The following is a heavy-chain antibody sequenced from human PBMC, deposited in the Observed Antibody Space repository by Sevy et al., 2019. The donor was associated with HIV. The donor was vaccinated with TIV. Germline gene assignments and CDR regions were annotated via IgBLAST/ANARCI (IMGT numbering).Heavy chain of an antibody. V-gene: IGHV3-23*01. J-gene: IGHJ4*02. CDR1: GFNFNIYS. Sequence: GGSLRLSCAVSGFNFNIYSMSWVRQAPGKGLEWVSTLSFGCGKINYANSVKGRFIISRDDSKNTLYLQMNSLRAEDTAVYFCAREGCSRPHDYWGQGTLVTVSS. CDR2: LSFGCGKI. D-gene: IGHD3-10*02. CDR3: AREGCSRPHDY.